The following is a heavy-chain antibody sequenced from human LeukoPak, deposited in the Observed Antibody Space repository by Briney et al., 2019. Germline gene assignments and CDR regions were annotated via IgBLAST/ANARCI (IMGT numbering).Heavy chain of an antibody. CDR3: AREKGGSAYYYYYYMDV. J-gene: IGHJ6*03. V-gene: IGHV1-2*06. D-gene: IGHD1-26*01. CDR2: INPNSGGT. CDR1: GYTFTGYY. Sequence: ASVKVSCKASGYTFTGYYMHWVRQAPGQGLEWMGRINPNSGGTNYAQKFQGRVTMTRDTSISTAYMELSRLRSDDTAVYYCAREKGGSAYYYYYYMDVWGKGTTVTVSS.